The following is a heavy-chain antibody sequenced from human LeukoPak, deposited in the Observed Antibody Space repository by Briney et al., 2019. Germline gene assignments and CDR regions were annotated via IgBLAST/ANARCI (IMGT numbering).Heavy chain of an antibody. J-gene: IGHJ4*02. CDR2: ISSNGGST. Sequence: GGSLRLSCAASGFTFSSYAMHWVRQAPGKGLEYVSAISSNGGSTYYANSVKGRFTISRDNSKNTLYLQMGSLRAEDMAVYYCGRTSGSFYFDYWGQGTLVTVSS. V-gene: IGHV3-64*01. D-gene: IGHD1-26*01. CDR1: GFTFSSYA. CDR3: GRTSGSFYFDY.